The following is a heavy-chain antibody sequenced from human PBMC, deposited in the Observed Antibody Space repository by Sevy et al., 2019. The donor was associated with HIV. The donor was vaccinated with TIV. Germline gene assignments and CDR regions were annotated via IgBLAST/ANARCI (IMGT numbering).Heavy chain of an antibody. D-gene: IGHD3-3*01. V-gene: IGHV3-49*03. Sequence: GGSLRLSCTASGFTFGDYAMSWLRQAPGKGLEWVGFIRSKTYGGTTEYAASVKGRFTISRDDSKNIPYLQMNSLKTEDTAVYYCTRVLGTISPYYYFGMDVWGQGTTVTVSS. CDR3: TRVLGTISPYYYFGMDV. J-gene: IGHJ6*02. CDR1: GFTFGDYA. CDR2: IRSKTYGGTT.